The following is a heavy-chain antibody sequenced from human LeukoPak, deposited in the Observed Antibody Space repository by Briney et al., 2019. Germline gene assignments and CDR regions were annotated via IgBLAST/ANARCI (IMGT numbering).Heavy chain of an antibody. CDR2: ISSSSSYI. D-gene: IGHD6-13*01. CDR3: ARVDGIAATGIADY. Sequence: GGSLRLSCAASGFTFSSYSMNWARQAPGKGLEWVSSISSSSSYIYYADSVQGRFTISRDNAKNSLYLQMNSLRVEDTAVYFCARVDGIAATGIADYWGQGTLVTVSS. CDR1: GFTFSSYS. J-gene: IGHJ4*02. V-gene: IGHV3-21*01.